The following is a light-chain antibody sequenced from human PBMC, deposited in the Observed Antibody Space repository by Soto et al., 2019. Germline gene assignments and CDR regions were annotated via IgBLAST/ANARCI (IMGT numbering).Light chain of an antibody. CDR3: QQYNSYWGT. CDR2: DAS. Sequence: QMTQSPSTLSASVGDRVTITCRASQSISSWLAWYQQKPGKAPKLLIYDASSLKSGVPSRFSGSGSGTEFSLTISSLQPDDFATYYCQQYNSYWGTFGQGTKVDIK. CDR1: QSISSW. V-gene: IGKV1-5*01. J-gene: IGKJ1*01.